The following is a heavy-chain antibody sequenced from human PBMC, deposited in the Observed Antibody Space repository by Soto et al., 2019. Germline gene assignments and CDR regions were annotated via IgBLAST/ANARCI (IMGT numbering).Heavy chain of an antibody. CDR2: IYSGGST. D-gene: IGHD3-16*01. CDR1: GFTVSTKY. J-gene: IGHJ4*02. V-gene: IGHV3-66*01. CDR3: ARDPWAADY. Sequence: EVQLVESGGGLVQPGGSLRLSCAASGFTVSTKYMSWVRQAPGKGLEWVSVIYSGGSTFYTDSVRGRFTISRDNSKNTVNLQMNSRRAEDTAVYYCARDPWAADYSGQGTLVTVSS.